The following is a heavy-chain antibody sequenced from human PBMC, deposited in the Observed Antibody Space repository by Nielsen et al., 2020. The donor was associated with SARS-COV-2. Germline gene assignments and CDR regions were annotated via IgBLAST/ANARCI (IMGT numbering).Heavy chain of an antibody. CDR2: ISAYNGNT. J-gene: IGHJ3*02. V-gene: IGHV1-18*01. CDR3: ARNQGSRYYYDSRDAFDI. Sequence: ASVKVSCKASGGTFSSYAISWVRQAPGQGLEWMGWISAYNGNTNYAQKLQGRVTMTTDTSTSTAYMELRSLRSDDTAVYYCARNQGSRYYYDSRDAFDIWGQGTMVTVSS. CDR1: GGTFSSYA. D-gene: IGHD3-22*01.